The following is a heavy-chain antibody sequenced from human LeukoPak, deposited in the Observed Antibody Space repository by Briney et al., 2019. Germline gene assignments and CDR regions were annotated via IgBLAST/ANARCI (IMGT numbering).Heavy chain of an antibody. CDR1: GFTFSSYW. V-gene: IGHV3-7*03. J-gene: IGHJ4*02. D-gene: IGHD5-18*01. CDR2: IKLDGSEK. CDR3: AKGYSYGRFDY. Sequence: GGSLRLSCAASGFTFSSYWMSWVRQAPGKGLEWVANIKLDGSEKYYVDSVKGRFTISRDNAKNSLYLQMNSLRAEDTAVYYCAKGYSYGRFDYWGQGTLVTVSS.